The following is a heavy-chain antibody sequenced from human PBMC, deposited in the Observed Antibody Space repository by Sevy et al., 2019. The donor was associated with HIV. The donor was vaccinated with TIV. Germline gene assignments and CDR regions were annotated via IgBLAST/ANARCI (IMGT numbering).Heavy chain of an antibody. Sequence: ASVKVSCKASGGTFSSYAISWVRQAPGQGLEWMGVIIPKSATPNYTQKFQGRVSITADEFTNTAYMELSSLRSDDAAVYFCAREWEPRGMDLWGQGTTVTVSS. J-gene: IGHJ6*02. D-gene: IGHD1-26*01. CDR2: IIPKSATP. V-gene: IGHV1-69*13. CDR3: AREWEPRGMDL. CDR1: GGTFSSYA.